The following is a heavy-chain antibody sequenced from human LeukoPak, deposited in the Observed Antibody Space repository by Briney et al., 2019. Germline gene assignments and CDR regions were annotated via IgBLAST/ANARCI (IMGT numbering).Heavy chain of an antibody. CDR3: ARDYGYYYGMDV. J-gene: IGHJ6*02. D-gene: IGHD3-10*01. V-gene: IGHV4-59*01. Sequence: PSETLSLTCTVPGGSISSYYWSWIRQPPGKGLEWIGYIYYSGSTNYNPSLKSRVTISVDTSKNQFSLKQSSVTAADTAVYYCARDYGYYYGMDVWGQGTTVTVSS. CDR1: GGSISSYY. CDR2: IYYSGST.